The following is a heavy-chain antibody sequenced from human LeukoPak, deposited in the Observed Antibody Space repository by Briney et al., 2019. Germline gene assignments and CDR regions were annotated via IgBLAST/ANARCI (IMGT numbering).Heavy chain of an antibody. CDR1: GYTFTSYD. J-gene: IGHJ3*02. D-gene: IGHD2-2*01. V-gene: IGHV1-8*03. CDR3: ASSCSSTSCLDAFDI. Sequence: ASVKVSCKASGYTFTSYDINWVRQATGQGLEWMGWMNPNSGNTGYAQKFQGRVTITRNTSISTAYMELSSLRSEDTAVYYCASSCSSTSCLDAFDIWGQGTMVTVSS. CDR2: MNPNSGNT.